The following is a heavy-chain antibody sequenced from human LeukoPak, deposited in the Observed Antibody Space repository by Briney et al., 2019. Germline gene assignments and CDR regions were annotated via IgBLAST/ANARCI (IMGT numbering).Heavy chain of an antibody. CDR1: GFSFSSYW. J-gene: IGHJ3*02. CDR3: AKEFGDYDAFDI. V-gene: IGHV3-30*18. Sequence: GGSLRLSCAASGFSFSSYWMSWVRQAPGKGLEWVAAISPDGSKKHYVDSVEGRFTISRDNSKNTLYLQMNSLRPEDTAVYYCAKEFGDYDAFDIWGQGTMVTVSS. D-gene: IGHD4-17*01. CDR2: ISPDGSKK.